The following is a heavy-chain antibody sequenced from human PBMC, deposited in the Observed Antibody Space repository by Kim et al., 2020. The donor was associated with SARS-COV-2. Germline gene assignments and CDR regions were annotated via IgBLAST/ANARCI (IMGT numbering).Heavy chain of an antibody. CDR2: INHSGST. J-gene: IGHJ4*02. CDR3: ARGIEGGQQLEFFDY. D-gene: IGHD6-13*01. Sequence: SETLSLTCAVYGGSFSGYYWSWIRQPPGKGLEWIGEINHSGSTNYNPSLKSRVTISVDTSKNQFSLKLSSVTAADTAVYYCARGIEGGQQLEFFDYWGQGTLVTVSS. CDR1: GGSFSGYY. V-gene: IGHV4-34*01.